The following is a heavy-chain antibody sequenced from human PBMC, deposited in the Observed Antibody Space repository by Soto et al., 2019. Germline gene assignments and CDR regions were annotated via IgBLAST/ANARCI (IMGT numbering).Heavy chain of an antibody. D-gene: IGHD5-12*01. V-gene: IGHV5-51*07. J-gene: IGHJ6*02. CDR1: GYSFADYW. CDR2: IYPGDSDT. CDR3: ARNSLRQDYYGMDV. Sequence: GESLKISCKGSGYSFADYWIAWVHQMPGKGLEWVGVIYPGDSDTRYSPSFRGQVTISADKSISHVYLQWSSLKASDTAMEYCARNSLRQDYYGMDVWGQGTTDTVSS.